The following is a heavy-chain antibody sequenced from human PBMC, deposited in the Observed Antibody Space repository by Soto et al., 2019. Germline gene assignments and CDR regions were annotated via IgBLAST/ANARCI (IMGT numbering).Heavy chain of an antibody. J-gene: IGHJ4*02. CDR3: ADPPRY. V-gene: IGHV4-59*01. Sequence: SETLSLTCTVSGGSISSYYWSWIRQPPGKGLEWIGYIYDSGGTNYNPSLKSRVTISVDTSKNQFSLKLTSVTAADTAVYYCADPPRYWSQGTLVTVSS. CDR1: GGSISSYY. CDR2: IYDSGGT.